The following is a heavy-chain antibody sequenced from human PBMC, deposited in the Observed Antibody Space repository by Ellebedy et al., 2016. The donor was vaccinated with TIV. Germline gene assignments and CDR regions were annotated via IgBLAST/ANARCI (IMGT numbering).Heavy chain of an antibody. CDR1: GFSLSSTEMS. D-gene: IGHD1-1*01. Sequence: SGPTLVKPTQTLTLACTFSGFSLSSTEMSVSWIRQPPGEALEWIAYFYHGGIPIYSPSLKSRVSISVDTPKNHFSLRLRSVTAADTAVYYCATYNMGRLDHWGQGTLVTVSS. J-gene: IGHJ4*02. CDR3: ATYNMGRLDH. V-gene: IGHV4-61*03. CDR2: FYHGGIP.